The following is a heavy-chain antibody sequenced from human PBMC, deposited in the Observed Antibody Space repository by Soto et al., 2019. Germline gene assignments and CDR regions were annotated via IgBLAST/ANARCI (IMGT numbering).Heavy chain of an antibody. CDR2: INPNSGGT. J-gene: IGHJ6*02. CDR3: ARAQGAAAGTYYYYGMDV. CDR1: GYTFTGYY. D-gene: IGHD6-13*01. V-gene: IGHV1-2*04. Sequence: QVQLVQSGAEVKKPGASVKVSCKASGYTFTGYYMHWVRQAPGQGLEWMGWINPNSGGTNYAQKFQGWVTMTRDTSISTAYMELSRLRSDDTAVYYCARAQGAAAGTYYYYGMDVWGQGTTVTVFS.